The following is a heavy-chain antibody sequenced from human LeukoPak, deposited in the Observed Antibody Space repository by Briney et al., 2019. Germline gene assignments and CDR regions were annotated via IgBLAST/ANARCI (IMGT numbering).Heavy chain of an antibody. CDR2: IYHSGST. Sequence: SKTLSLTCTVSGYSISSGYYWGWIRQPPGKGLEWIGSIYHSGSTYYNPSLKSRVTISVDTSKNQFSLKLSSVTAADTAVYYCARRPPSGSRYFDYWGQGTLVTVSP. J-gene: IGHJ4*02. CDR1: GYSISSGYY. V-gene: IGHV4-38-2*02. D-gene: IGHD3-10*01. CDR3: ARRPPSGSRYFDY.